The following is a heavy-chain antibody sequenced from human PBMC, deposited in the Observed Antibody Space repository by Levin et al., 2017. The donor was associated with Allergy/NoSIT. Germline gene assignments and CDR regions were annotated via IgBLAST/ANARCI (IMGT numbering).Heavy chain of an antibody. Sequence: GGSLRLSCAASGFTFGTYAMGWVRQAPGKGLEWVSTITGSGDSTYYADSVTGRFTISRDNSKNTLYLQMNSLRAEDTAVYYCAKLDLMVILTSDRGFEFDFWGQGTLVTVSS. CDR3: AKLDLMVILTSDRGFEFDF. V-gene: IGHV3-23*01. J-gene: IGHJ4*02. CDR1: GFTFGTYA. D-gene: IGHD3-22*01. CDR2: ITGSGDST.